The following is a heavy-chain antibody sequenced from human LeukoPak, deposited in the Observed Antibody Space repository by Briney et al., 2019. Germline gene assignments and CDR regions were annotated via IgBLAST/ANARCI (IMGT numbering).Heavy chain of an antibody. CDR2: INSDGSST. CDR1: GFTSSSYW. CDR3: ARGYSSGWT. J-gene: IGHJ5*02. Sequence: GGSLRLSCAASGFTSSSYWMHWVRQAPGKGLMWVSRINSDGSSTNYADSVKGRFTISRDNAKNTLFLQMNSLRAEDTAVYFCARGYSSGWTWGQGTLVTVSS. D-gene: IGHD6-19*01. V-gene: IGHV3-74*01.